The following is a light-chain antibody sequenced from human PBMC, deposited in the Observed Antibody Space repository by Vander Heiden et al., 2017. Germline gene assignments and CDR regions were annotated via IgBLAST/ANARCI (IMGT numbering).Light chain of an antibody. V-gene: IGKV2-28*01. CDR3: QQAIQTPIT. Sequence: DIVVTQSPLSLPVTPGEPASISCRSSQSLLHSNGYHYLDWYQQQRRQSPQLLFYLGSNRASGVPDRCSGSGSGTDFTLNISRVAAEDVAVYYCQQAIQTPITFGQGTRLEIK. CDR1: QSLLHSNGYHY. J-gene: IGKJ5*01. CDR2: LGS.